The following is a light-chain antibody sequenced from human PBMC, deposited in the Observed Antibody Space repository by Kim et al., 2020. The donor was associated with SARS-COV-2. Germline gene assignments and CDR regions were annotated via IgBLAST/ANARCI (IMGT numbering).Light chain of an antibody. CDR2: DKN. CDR1: SLRKYP. Sequence: ALGQTVRITCQGDSLRKYPASWYQQKPGQAPILVMYDKNNLRPSGAPECSGCSKAGKTAFSIITGAQVEDDDNYYSGPQDSSGSVVFGGGTQLTVL. CDR3: GPQDSSGSVV. V-gene: IGLV3-19*01. J-gene: IGLJ2*01.